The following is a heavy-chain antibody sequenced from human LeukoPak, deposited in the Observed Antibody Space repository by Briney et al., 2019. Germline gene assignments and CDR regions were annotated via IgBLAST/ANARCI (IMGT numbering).Heavy chain of an antibody. Sequence: SETLSLTCTVSGGSISSYYWNWIRQPAGKGLEWIGRIYTSGSTNYNPSLKSRVTISVDTSKNQFSLKLSPVTAADTAVYYCARRALGGSSSWYYDIWGQGTMVTVSS. V-gene: IGHV4-4*07. CDR3: ARRALGGSSSWYYDI. CDR2: IYTSGST. CDR1: GGSISSYY. J-gene: IGHJ3*02. D-gene: IGHD6-13*01.